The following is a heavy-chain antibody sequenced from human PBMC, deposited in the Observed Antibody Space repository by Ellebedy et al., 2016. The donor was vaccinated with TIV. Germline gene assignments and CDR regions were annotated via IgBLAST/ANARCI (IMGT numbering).Heavy chain of an antibody. CDR2: IYPGDSDT. CDR1: GYSFTSYW. J-gene: IGHJ5*02. Sequence: GESLKISXKGSGYSFTSYWIGWVRQMPGKGLEWMGIIYPGDSDTRYSPSFQGQVTISADKSISTAYLQWSSLKASDTAMYYCARGGDVVLRKHWFNPWGQGTLVTVSS. D-gene: IGHD2-8*01. V-gene: IGHV5-51*01. CDR3: ARGGDVVLRKHWFNP.